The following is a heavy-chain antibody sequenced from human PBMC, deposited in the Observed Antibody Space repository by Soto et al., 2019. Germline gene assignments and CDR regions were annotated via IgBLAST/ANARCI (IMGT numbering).Heavy chain of an antibody. J-gene: IGHJ4*02. CDR3: ARKEDGYSRLFDY. V-gene: IGHV4-39*01. CDR2: MFYSGTT. D-gene: IGHD4-4*01. CDR1: GGSISTRGYY. Sequence: LSLTCTVSGGSISTRGYYWGWIRQPPGKGLEWIESMFYSGTTYYNPSLKSRITIAVDSSKNQFSLRLSSVTAADTAVYYCARKEDGYSRLFDYWGQGILVTVSS.